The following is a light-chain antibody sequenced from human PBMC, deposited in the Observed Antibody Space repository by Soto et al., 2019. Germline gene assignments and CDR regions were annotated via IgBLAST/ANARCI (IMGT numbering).Light chain of an antibody. CDR2: KNN. J-gene: IGLJ3*02. Sequence: QSVLTQPPSASGTPGQRVTISCSGSTPNIGSLSVHWLHHLPGSAPKLLIYKNNERPSGVPDRFSGSNSGTSASLVISGLRSEDEADYYCAAWDASLKVWVFGGGTKLTVL. CDR3: AAWDASLKVWV. V-gene: IGLV1-47*01. CDR1: TPNIGSLS.